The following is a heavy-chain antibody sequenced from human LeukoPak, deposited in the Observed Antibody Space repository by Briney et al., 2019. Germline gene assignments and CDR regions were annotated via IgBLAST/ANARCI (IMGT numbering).Heavy chain of an antibody. CDR2: VNHTGGI. D-gene: IGHD4-17*01. Sequence: SETLSLTCAVYGGSFSGYSWSWIRQSPEKGLEWIGEVNHTGGITYTPSLKSRVTISVDTSKNQFSLKLSSVTAADTAVYYCARDNDFGDAFDFWGQGTMVSVSS. CDR1: GGSFSGYS. CDR3: ARDNDFGDAFDF. V-gene: IGHV4-34*01. J-gene: IGHJ3*01.